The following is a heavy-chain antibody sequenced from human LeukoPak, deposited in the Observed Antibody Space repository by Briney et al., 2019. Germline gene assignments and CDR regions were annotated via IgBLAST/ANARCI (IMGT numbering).Heavy chain of an antibody. D-gene: IGHD2-21*01. CDR2: IQQHGSEK. J-gene: IGHJ4*02. CDR3: ARQHDYADY. V-gene: IGHV3-7*01. Sequence: GGSLRLSCAASGYTFSSYWMSWVRQAPGKGLEWVANIQQHGSEKFYVDSVKGRFTISRDDASNSLYLQMNSLRAEDTAVYYCARQHDYADYWGQGTLVTVSS. CDR1: GYTFSSYW.